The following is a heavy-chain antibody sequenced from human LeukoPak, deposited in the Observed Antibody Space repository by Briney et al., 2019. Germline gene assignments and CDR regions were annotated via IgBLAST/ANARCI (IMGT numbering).Heavy chain of an antibody. J-gene: IGHJ3*02. D-gene: IGHD2-21*01. CDR2: ISSGSSYI. Sequence: GGSLRLSCAASGFTFSSYSMNWVRQAPGKGLEWVSSISSGSSYIYYADSVKGRFTISRDNAKNSLYLQMNSLRAEDTAVYYCARDLRNCGGDCYSWAFDIWGQGTMVTVSS. CDR3: ARDLRNCGGDCYSWAFDI. V-gene: IGHV3-21*01. CDR1: GFTFSSYS.